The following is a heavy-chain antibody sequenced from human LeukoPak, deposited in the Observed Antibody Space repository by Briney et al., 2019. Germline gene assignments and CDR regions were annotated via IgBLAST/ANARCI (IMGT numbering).Heavy chain of an antibody. Sequence: ASVKVSCKASGYTFTSYDINWVRQATGQGLEWMGWMNPNSGNTGYAQKFQGRVTMTRNTSISTAYMELSSLRSEDTAVYYCARALRYYGSGSYYSWGQGTLVTVSS. CDR1: GYTFTSYD. CDR2: MNPNSGNT. J-gene: IGHJ4*02. V-gene: IGHV1-8*01. D-gene: IGHD3-10*01. CDR3: ARALRYYGSGSYYS.